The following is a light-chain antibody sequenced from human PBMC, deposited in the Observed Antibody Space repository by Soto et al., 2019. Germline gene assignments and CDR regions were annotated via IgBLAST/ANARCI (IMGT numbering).Light chain of an antibody. CDR3: QHYNSYSEA. CDR2: DAS. Sequence: DIQMTQSPSTLSGSVGDRVTITCRASQSISSWLAWYKQKPGRAPNLLIYDASTLQSGVSSRFSGSGSGTEFTLTISSLQPDDFATYYCQHYNSYSEAFGQGTKGDIK. V-gene: IGKV1-5*01. J-gene: IGKJ1*01. CDR1: QSISSW.